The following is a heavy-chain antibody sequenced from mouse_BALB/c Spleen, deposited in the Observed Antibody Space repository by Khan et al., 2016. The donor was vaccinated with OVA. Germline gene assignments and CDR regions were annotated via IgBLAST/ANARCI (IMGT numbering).Heavy chain of an antibody. Sequence: QILLVQSGPELKKPGETVRISCKASGYTFTTAGMQWVQKMPGKGLKWIGWINTHSGVPKYAEDFKGRFVFSLETSASTAYLQITNLKNEDTATYFCARGGAAFYRNDGGAMDSWGQGTSVTVSS. CDR3: ARGGAAFYRNDGGAMDS. D-gene: IGHD2-14*01. CDR2: INTHSGVP. V-gene: IGHV9-4*02. J-gene: IGHJ4*01. CDR1: GYTFTTAG.